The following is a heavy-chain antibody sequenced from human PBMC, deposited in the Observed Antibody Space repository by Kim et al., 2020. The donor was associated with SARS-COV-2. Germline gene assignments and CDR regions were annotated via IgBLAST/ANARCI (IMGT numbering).Heavy chain of an antibody. J-gene: IGHJ4*02. CDR2: ISADGRSK. CDR1: GFTFSSYA. Sequence: GGSLRLSCAASGFTFSSYALHWVRQAPDEGLEWVAVISADGRSKYYVDSVKGRFTISRDNSKNTLYLQMSSLRPEDTAVYYCAIDLAPDLRGMNSWGQGTLVAVSS. D-gene: IGHD3-3*02. CDR3: AIDLAPDLRGMNS. V-gene: IGHV3-30*04.